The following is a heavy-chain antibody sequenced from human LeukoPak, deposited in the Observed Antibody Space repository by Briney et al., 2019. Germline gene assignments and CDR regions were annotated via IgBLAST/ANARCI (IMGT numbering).Heavy chain of an antibody. J-gene: IGHJ4*02. Sequence: GGSLRLSCAASAFTFRNYWMSWVRQAPGKGLEWVANIKQDGSEKYYVDSVKGRFTISRDNAKNSLYLQMNSLRAEDTAVYYCARDRGIAVAADYWGQGTLVTISS. CDR3: ARDRGIAVAADY. D-gene: IGHD6-19*01. V-gene: IGHV3-7*01. CDR1: AFTFRNYW. CDR2: IKQDGSEK.